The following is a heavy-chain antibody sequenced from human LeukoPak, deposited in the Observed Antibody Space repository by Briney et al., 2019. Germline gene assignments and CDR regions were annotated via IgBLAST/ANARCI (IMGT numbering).Heavy chain of an antibody. Sequence: SSVKVSFKASVCTFSSYAISWVGQAPGQGLEWMGRIIPILGIAKYAQKFQGRVTITADKSPSTDYMEPRSQQPESTAVYYCVTQEVAVLRGSYFDYWGQGTLVSVPS. J-gene: IGHJ4*02. CDR2: IIPILGIA. CDR1: VCTFSSYA. CDR3: VTQEVAVLRGSYFDY. D-gene: IGHD2-15*01. V-gene: IGHV1-69*04.